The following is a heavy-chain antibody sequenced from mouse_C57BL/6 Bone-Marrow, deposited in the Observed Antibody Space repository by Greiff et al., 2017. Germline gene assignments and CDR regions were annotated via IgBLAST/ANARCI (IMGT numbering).Heavy chain of an antibody. CDR3: ARRLFDY. Sequence: QVQLQQSGAELVKPGASVKLSCKASGYTFTSYWMHWVKQRPGRGLEWIGRIDPKSGGTKYNEKFKSMATLTVDKPSSTAYMQLSSLTSEDSAVYYCARRLFDYWGQGTTLTVSS. CDR1: GYTFTSYW. CDR2: IDPKSGGT. V-gene: IGHV1-72*01. J-gene: IGHJ2*01. D-gene: IGHD3-2*02.